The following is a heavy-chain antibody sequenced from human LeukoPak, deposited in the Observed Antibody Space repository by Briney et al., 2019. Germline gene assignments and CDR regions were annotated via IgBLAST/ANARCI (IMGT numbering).Heavy chain of an antibody. CDR2: IYYSGST. D-gene: IGHD6-13*01. J-gene: IGHJ5*02. Sequence: SETLSLTCTVSGGSISSSSYYWGWIRQPPGKGLEWIGSIYYSGSTYYNPSLKSRVTISVDTSKNQFSLKLSSVAAADTAVYYCARHLERIAAAGRGRYWFDPWGQGTLVTVSS. V-gene: IGHV4-39*01. CDR3: ARHLERIAAAGRGRYWFDP. CDR1: GGSISSSSYY.